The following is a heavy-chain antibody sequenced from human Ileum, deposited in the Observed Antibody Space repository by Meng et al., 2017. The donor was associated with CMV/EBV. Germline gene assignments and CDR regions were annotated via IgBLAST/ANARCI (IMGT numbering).Heavy chain of an antibody. D-gene: IGHD5-24*01. J-gene: IGHJ1*01. V-gene: IGHV4-34*01. CDR3: ASGRLQFTPSALQH. CDR1: GEPLNGFF. Sequence: QVPLHKWGAGLFNPSETLSLTCAVSGEPLNGFFCSWIRQPPGRGLEWIGEVNNRGRTNYNPSLKSRLTISIDTSKRQLSLMVTSVTAADSAIYYCASGRLQFTPSALQHWGPGTLVTVFS. CDR2: VNNRGRT.